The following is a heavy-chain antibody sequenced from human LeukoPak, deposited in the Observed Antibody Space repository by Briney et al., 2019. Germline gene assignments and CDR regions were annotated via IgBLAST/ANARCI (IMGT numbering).Heavy chain of an antibody. D-gene: IGHD6-19*01. J-gene: IGHJ3*02. CDR2: ISSSSSYI. Sequence: GGSLRLSCAASGFTFSSYSMNWVRQAPGKGLEWVSSISSSSSYIYYADSAKGRFTISRDNAKNSLYLQMNSLRAEDTAVYYCARYRAVAATRGDAFDIWGQGTMVTVSS. CDR1: GFTFSSYS. CDR3: ARYRAVAATRGDAFDI. V-gene: IGHV3-21*01.